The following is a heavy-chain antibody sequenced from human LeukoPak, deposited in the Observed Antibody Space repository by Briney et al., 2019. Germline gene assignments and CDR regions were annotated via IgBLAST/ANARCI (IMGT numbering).Heavy chain of an antibody. Sequence: PGGSLRLSCAASGFTFSSYGMHWVRQAPGKGLEWVSTLSPSGADTYYADSVKGRFTISRDISKNTLYLQMNSLRAEDTAVYYCARRAYKWGAFDIWGQGTMVTVSS. D-gene: IGHD1-1*01. CDR3: ARRAYKWGAFDI. V-gene: IGHV3-23*01. J-gene: IGHJ3*02. CDR2: LSPSGADT. CDR1: GFTFSSYG.